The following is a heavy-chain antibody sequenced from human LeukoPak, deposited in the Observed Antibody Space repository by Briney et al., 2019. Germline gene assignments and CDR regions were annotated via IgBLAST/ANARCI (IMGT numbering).Heavy chain of an antibody. CDR2: IYYSGIT. V-gene: IGHV4-59*01. D-gene: IGHD1-1*01. CDR1: DVSLNSYY. J-gene: IGHJ4*02. CDR3: ARGVGVQRWSFFFDY. Sequence: SETLSLTCTVSDVSLNSYYWSWIRQPPGKGLEWIGFIYYSGITDYNSSLKSRVTFSLDTAKSQISLQLNSVTAADAAIYYCARGVGVQRWSFFFDYWGQGILVSVSS.